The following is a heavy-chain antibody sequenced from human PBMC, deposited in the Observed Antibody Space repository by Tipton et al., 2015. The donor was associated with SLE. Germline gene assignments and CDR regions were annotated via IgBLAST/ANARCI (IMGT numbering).Heavy chain of an antibody. CDR1: GYRFTTYW. J-gene: IGHJ5*02. Sequence: VQLVQSGAEVKKPGESLKISCKGSGYRFTTYWIAWVRQMPGKGLEWMGIIYPGYSDTRYSPSFQGQVTISADESINTAYLQWSSLKATDTAIYYCARRGERWSSDNWFDPWGQGTLVTVSS. V-gene: IGHV5-51*03. CDR3: ARRGERWSSDNWFDP. CDR2: IYPGYSDT. D-gene: IGHD1-1*01.